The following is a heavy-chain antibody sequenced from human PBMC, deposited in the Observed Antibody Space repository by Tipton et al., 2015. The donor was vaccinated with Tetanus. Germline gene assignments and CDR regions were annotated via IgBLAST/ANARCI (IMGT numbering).Heavy chain of an antibody. CDR2: IIPIFGTA. V-gene: IGHV1-69*01. CDR1: GGTFSSYA. D-gene: IGHD1-7*01. J-gene: IGHJ3*02. Sequence: QLMQSGAEVKKPGSSVKVSCKASGGTFSSYAISWVRQAPGQGLEWMGGIIPIFGTANYAQKFQGRVTITADESTSTAYMELSSLRSEDSAVYYCARVSREGPELELDAFDIWGQGTMVTVSS. CDR3: ARVSREGPELELDAFDI.